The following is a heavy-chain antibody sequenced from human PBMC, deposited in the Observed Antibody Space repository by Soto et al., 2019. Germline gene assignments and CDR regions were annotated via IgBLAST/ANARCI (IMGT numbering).Heavy chain of an antibody. J-gene: IGHJ6*02. CDR3: ARAGPDYGHYTRYYYGMDV. V-gene: IGHV1-69*06. CDR2: IIPIFGTA. Sequence: QVQLVQSGAEVKKPGSSVKVSCKASGGTFSSYAISWVRQAPGQGLEWMGGIIPIFGTANYAQKFQGRVTITADKSTSTAYMELCSLRSEDTAVYFCARAGPDYGHYTRYYYGMDVWGQGTTVTVSS. D-gene: IGHD4-17*01. CDR1: GGTFSSYA.